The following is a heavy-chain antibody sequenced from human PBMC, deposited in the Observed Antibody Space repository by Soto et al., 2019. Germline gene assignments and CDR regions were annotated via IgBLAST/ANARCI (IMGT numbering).Heavy chain of an antibody. CDR1: GGSISSSSYY. CDR3: ANTPTSYSGSYYYFDY. D-gene: IGHD1-26*01. CDR2: IYYSGST. J-gene: IGHJ4*02. V-gene: IGHV4-39*01. Sequence: SETLSLTCTVSGGSISSSSYYWGWIRQPPGKGLEWIGSIYYSGSTYYNPSLKSRVTISVDTSKNQFSLKLSSVTAADTAVYYCANTPTSYSGSYYYFDYWGQGTLVTVSS.